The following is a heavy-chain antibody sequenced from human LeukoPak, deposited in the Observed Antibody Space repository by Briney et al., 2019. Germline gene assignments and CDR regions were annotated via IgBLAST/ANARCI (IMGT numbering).Heavy chain of an antibody. J-gene: IGHJ4*02. CDR2: IKQDGSEK. V-gene: IGHV3-7*01. CDR3: ARDHGRSLLDY. D-gene: IGHD1-26*01. Sequence: PGGPLRLSCAASGFTFSTYWMSWVRQAAGKGLEWVANIKQDGSEKYYVDSVKGRFTISRDNAKNSLYLQMNSLRAEDTAVYYCARDHGRSLLDYWGQGTLVTVSS. CDR1: GFTFSTYW.